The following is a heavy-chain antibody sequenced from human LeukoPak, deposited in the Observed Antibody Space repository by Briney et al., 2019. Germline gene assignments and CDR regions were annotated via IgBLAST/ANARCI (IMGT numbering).Heavy chain of an antibody. CDR3: AEKSPTTTGQHAFDI. D-gene: IGHD1-1*01. Sequence: GGSLRLSCVASGFTFNIYPMSWVRQAPGKGLEGGSAISGGGENTLYADSVEGRFTISRDNSRNTLFLQMSILRTEDTAVYFCAEKSPTTTGQHAFDIWGRGTMVTVSS. CDR2: ISGGGENT. CDR1: GFTFNIYP. J-gene: IGHJ3*02. V-gene: IGHV3-23*01.